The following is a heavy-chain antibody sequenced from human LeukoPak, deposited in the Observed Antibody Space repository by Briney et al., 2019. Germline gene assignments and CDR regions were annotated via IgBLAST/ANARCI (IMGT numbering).Heavy chain of an antibody. Sequence: GGSLRLSCAASGFSLSSYWMHWVRQAPGKALVWVARIDIDGRIITHAESVKGQFTISRDNAKNTVYLQMNDMRDEDTATYYCVRGLGDYWGQGTLVTVSS. J-gene: IGHJ4*02. CDR3: VRGLGDY. CDR1: GFSLSSYW. CDR2: IDIDGRII. V-gene: IGHV3-74*03.